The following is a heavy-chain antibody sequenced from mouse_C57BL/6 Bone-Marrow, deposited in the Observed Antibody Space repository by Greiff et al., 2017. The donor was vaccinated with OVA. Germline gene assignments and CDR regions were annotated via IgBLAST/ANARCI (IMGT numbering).Heavy chain of an antibody. CDR2: IYPRSGNT. J-gene: IGHJ4*01. Sequence: QVQLQQSGAELARPGASVKLSCKASGYTFTSYGISWVKQRTGQGLEWIGEIYPRSGNTYYNEKFKGKATLTADKSSSTAYMELRILTSEDSAVYFCASGDPSYSNFGRCAYAMDYWGQGTSVTVSS. D-gene: IGHD2-5*01. CDR3: ASGDPSYSNFGRCAYAMDY. CDR1: GYTFTSYG. V-gene: IGHV1-81*01.